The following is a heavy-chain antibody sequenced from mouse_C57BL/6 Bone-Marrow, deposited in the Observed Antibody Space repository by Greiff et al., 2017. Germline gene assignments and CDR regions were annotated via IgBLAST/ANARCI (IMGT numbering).Heavy chain of an antibody. CDR3: ERHDYGSSDGGDD. J-gene: IGHJ4*01. V-gene: IGHV1-55*01. CDR2: IYPGSGST. D-gene: IGHD1-1*01. CDR1: GYTFTSYW. Sequence: QVQLQQSGAELVKPGASVKMSCKASGYTFTSYWITWVKQRPGQGLEWIGDIYPGSGSTNYTEKFKRKATLTVDTSSSTAYMQLSSLPSAALAVYYWERHDYGSSDGGDDWGQGTSVTVSS.